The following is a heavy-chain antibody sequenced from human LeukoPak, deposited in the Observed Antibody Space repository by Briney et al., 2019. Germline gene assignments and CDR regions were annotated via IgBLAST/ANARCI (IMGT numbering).Heavy chain of an antibody. Sequence: SQTLSLTCTVSGGSISSGSYYWSWIRQPAGKGLEWIGRIYTSGSTNYNPSLKSRVTISVDTSKNQFSLKLSFVTAADTAVYYCASYKGKDAFDIWGQGTMVTVSS. CDR3: ASYKGKDAFDI. D-gene: IGHD3-10*01. J-gene: IGHJ3*02. CDR2: IYTSGST. V-gene: IGHV4-61*02. CDR1: GGSISSGSYY.